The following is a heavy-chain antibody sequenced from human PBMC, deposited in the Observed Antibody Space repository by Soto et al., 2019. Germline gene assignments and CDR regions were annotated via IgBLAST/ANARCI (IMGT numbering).Heavy chain of an antibody. CDR1: GYTFTTYG. CDR3: ARVKVPAAGLGALDV. Sequence: QAQLVQSGGEMKKSGASVKVSCKASGYTFTTYGITWVRQAPGQGLDWMGWINPLKGDTKSAANFQDRVTMTTDTSTRTAYMELRSLRSDDTAVYYCARVKVPAAGLGALDVWGQGTLVTGSS. V-gene: IGHV1-18*01. D-gene: IGHD2-2*01. J-gene: IGHJ3*01. CDR2: INPLKGDT.